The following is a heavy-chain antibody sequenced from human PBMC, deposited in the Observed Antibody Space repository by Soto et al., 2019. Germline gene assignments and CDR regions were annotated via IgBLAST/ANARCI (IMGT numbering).Heavy chain of an antibody. CDR2: IYTSGST. CDR1: GGSISSYY. CDR3: ASSYEDFWSGYYFDY. Sequence: SETLSLTCTVSGGSISSYYWSWIRQPAGKGLEWIGRIYTSGSTNYNPSLKSRVTMSVDTSKNQFSLKLSSVTAADTAVYYCASSYEDFWSGYYFDYWGQGTLVTVSS. D-gene: IGHD3-3*01. J-gene: IGHJ4*02. V-gene: IGHV4-4*07.